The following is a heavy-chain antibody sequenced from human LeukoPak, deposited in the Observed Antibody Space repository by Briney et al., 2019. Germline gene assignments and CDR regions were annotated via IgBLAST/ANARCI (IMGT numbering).Heavy chain of an antibody. CDR3: AKDEATSGGGLAS. Sequence: GRSLRLSCAASGFTVSGTHMSWVRQAPGKGPEWVSAMYTGGTTYYADSVTGRFTISRDNSKNTLYLHMNSLRAEDTAVYYCAKDEATSGGGLASWGQGTLVSVSS. J-gene: IGHJ4*02. CDR2: MYTGGTT. D-gene: IGHD3-16*01. CDR1: GFTVSGTH. V-gene: IGHV3-53*01.